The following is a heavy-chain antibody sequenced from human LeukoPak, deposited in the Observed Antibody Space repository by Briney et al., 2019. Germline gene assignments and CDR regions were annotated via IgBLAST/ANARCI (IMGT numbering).Heavy chain of an antibody. Sequence: ASLMVSCKASGYTFNDHGISWVRQAPGQGLEWMGWISTFNGDTNYAQKFQGRVTITSETSTNTAHMELRSLRSDDTAIYYCARDLAFLPVPAANGWLDPWGQGTLVTVSS. V-gene: IGHV1-18*01. D-gene: IGHD3-16*01. CDR3: ARDLAFLPVPAANGWLDP. CDR2: ISTFNGDT. CDR1: GYTFNDHG. J-gene: IGHJ5*02.